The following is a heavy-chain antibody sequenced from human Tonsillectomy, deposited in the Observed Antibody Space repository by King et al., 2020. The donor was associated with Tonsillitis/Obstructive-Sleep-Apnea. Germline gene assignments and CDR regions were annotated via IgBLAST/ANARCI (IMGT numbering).Heavy chain of an antibody. D-gene: IGHD3-3*01. CDR2: IYWDDDK. V-gene: IGHV2-5*02. J-gene: IGHJ3*02. Sequence: TLKESGPTLVKPPQTLTLTCTFSGFSLSTGGVGVGWIRQPPGKALEWLALIYWDDDKLYSPSLKSRLTITKDTSKNQVVLTMTNMDPVDTATYYCARGNYDSDAFDIWGQGTMVTVSS. CDR3: ARGNYDSDAFDI. CDR1: GFSLSTGGVG.